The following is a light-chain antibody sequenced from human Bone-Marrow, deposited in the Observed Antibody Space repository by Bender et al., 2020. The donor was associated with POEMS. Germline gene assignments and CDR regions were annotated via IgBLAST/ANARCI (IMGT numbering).Light chain of an antibody. Sequence: QSVLTQPPSASGTPGQRVTISCSGGSSNIGAHAVNWYQHLPGTAPKLLIYSSHRRPSEVPDRFSGSRSGTSASLAITGLQAEDEADYYCQSYDNSLSVWVFGGGTKLTVL. CDR1: SSNIGAHA. CDR3: QSYDNSLSVWV. J-gene: IGLJ3*02. CDR2: SSH. V-gene: IGLV1-44*01.